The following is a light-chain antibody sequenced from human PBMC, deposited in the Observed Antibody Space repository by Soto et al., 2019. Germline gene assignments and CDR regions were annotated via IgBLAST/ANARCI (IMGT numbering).Light chain of an antibody. CDR3: QQSYSTPL. J-gene: IGKJ3*01. CDR1: QSISSY. V-gene: IGKV1-39*01. CDR2: AAS. Sequence: DIQMTQSPSSLSASVGDRVTITCRASQSISSYLNWYQQKPGKAPKLLIYAASSLQSGVPSRFSGSGSGTDFTLTIRSLQPEDFATYSCQQSYSTPLFGPGTKVDIK.